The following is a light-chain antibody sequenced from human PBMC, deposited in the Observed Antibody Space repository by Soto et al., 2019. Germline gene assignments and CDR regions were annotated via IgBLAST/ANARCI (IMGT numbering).Light chain of an antibody. CDR1: SSDVGGYNY. CDR3: CSYTTSNTRQIV. Sequence: QSALTQPASVSGSPGQSITISCTGTSSDVGGYNYVSWYQQHPGKAPKFMIYDVSNRPSGVSNRFSGSKSGNTASLTISGLQVEDEADYYCCSYTTSNTRQIVFGTGTKLTVL. V-gene: IGLV2-14*01. J-gene: IGLJ1*01. CDR2: DVS.